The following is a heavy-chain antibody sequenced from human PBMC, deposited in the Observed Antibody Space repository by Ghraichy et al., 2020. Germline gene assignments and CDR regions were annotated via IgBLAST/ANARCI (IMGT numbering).Heavy chain of an antibody. CDR2: ISGYNCNT. V-gene: IGHV1-18*04. CDR3: ATGLAFYYDSSGYYYFDY. D-gene: IGHD3-22*01. CDR1: GYTFTSYG. J-gene: IGHJ4*02. Sequence: ASVNVSCKASGYTFTSYGISWVRQAPGQGREWMGWISGYNCNTDYAQKFQGRVTITTDTSTSTAFTELRSLRSDDTGVYYCATGLAFYYDSSGYYYFDYWGQGTLVTVSS.